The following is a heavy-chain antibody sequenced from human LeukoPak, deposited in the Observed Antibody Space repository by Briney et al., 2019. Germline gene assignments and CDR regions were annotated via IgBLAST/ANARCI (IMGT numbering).Heavy chain of an antibody. V-gene: IGHV4-34*01. CDR3: ASGQFQRDY. CDR2: VNHSGRT. CDR1: GGSFSGYF. J-gene: IGHJ4*02. Sequence: DPSETLSLTCAVYGGSFSGYFWSWIRQPPGKGLEWIGEVNHSGRTNYNPSLKSRVTISVDPSKSQFSLNLRSVTAADTAVYYCASGQFQRDYWGQGTLVIVSS.